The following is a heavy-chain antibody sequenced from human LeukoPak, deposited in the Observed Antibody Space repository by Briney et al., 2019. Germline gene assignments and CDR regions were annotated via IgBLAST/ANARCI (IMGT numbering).Heavy chain of an antibody. V-gene: IGHV4-39*07. D-gene: IGHD4-11*01. CDR2: IYYSGST. CDR1: GGSISSSSYY. Sequence: PSETLSLTCTVSGGSISSSSYYWGWIRQPPGKGLEWIGSIYYSGSTYYNPSLKSRVTISVDTSKNQFSLKLSSVTAADTAVYYCARDLSNYADYYYYYMDVWGKGTTVTVSS. CDR3: ARDLSNYADYYYYYMDV. J-gene: IGHJ6*03.